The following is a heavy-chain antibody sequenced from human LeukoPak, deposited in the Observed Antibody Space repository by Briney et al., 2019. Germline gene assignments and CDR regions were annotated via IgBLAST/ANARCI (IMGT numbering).Heavy chain of an antibody. D-gene: IGHD7-27*01. V-gene: IGHV3-7*04. J-gene: IGHJ4*02. CDR3: GRADWGDY. CDR2: IKQDGSTK. Sequence: GESLRLSCAASGFTFSSYWMSWVRQAPGKGLEWVANIKQDGSTKYYVDSVKGRFTISRDNAKNSLYLQMNSLRAEATAVYYCGRADWGDYWGQGTLVTVSS. CDR1: GFTFSSYW.